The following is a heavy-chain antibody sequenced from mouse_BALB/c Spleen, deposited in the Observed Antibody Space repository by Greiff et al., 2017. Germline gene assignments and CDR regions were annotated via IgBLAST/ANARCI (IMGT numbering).Heavy chain of an antibody. CDR3: ARHDYDVLYAMDY. J-gene: IGHJ4*01. CDR2: IWSDGST. D-gene: IGHD2-4*01. Sequence: VKLMESGPDLVAPSQSLSITCTVSGFSLTSYGVHWVRQPPGKGLEWLVVIWSDGSTTYNSALKSRLSISKDNSKSQVFLKMNSLQTDDTAMYYCARHDYDVLYAMDYWGQGTSVTVSS. CDR1: GFSLTSYG. V-gene: IGHV2-6-2*01.